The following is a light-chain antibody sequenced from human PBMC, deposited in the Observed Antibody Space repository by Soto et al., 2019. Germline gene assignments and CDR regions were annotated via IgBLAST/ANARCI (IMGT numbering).Light chain of an antibody. J-gene: IGKJ1*01. Sequence: EIVMTQSPATVSVVRGERATLSCRASQSISSNLAWYQQKPGQAPRLLTYGASTRATGIPARFSGSGSGTEFCLPLSRLQPEDFEVYCGKEYYNWPRAFGQGSKV. CDR3: KEYYNWPRA. CDR2: GAS. V-gene: IGKV3-15*01. CDR1: QSISSN.